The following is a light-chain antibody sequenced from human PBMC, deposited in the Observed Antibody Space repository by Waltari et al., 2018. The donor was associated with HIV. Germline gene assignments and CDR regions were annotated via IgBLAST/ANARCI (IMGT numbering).Light chain of an antibody. V-gene: IGLV2-11*01. CDR1: SSDVGGYTF. CDR2: VVS. CDR3: CSYTGSYTWV. Sequence: QSALTQPRPVSGSPGQTVTISCTGTSSDVGGYTFVSWYQQHPGKAPKHVIYVVSKWPSGVPDRFSGSKSGNTASLTISGLQAEDEADYYCCSYTGSYTWVFGGGTELTVL. J-gene: IGLJ3*02.